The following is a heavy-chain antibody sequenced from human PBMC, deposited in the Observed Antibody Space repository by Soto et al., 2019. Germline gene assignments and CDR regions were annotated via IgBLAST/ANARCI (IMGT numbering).Heavy chain of an antibody. J-gene: IGHJ6*02. CDR2: IYTSGST. CDR3: ALSPHAYYYYGMDV. CDR1: GGSISSYY. Sequence: PSETLSLTCTVSGGSISSYYWSWIRQPAGKGLEWIGRIYTSGSTNYNPSLKSRVTMSVDTSKNQFSLKLSSVTAADTAVYYCALSPHAYYYYGMDVWGQGTTVTVSS. V-gene: IGHV4-4*07.